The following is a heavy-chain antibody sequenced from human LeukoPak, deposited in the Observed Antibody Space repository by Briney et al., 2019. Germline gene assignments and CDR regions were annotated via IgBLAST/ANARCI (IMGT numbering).Heavy chain of an antibody. Sequence: GGSLRLSCAASGFTFRSFAMSWVRQAPGKGLEWVSAISGSGGTTYYADSVKGRFTISRDNSKNTLYLQMNSLRAEDTAVYYCAKDQYFDWLNWFDPWGQGTLVAVSS. CDR1: GFTFRSFA. J-gene: IGHJ5*02. D-gene: IGHD3-9*01. V-gene: IGHV3-23*01. CDR3: AKDQYFDWLNWFDP. CDR2: ISGSGGTT.